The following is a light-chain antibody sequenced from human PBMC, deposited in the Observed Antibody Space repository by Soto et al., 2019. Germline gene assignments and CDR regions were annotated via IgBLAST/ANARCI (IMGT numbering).Light chain of an antibody. J-gene: IGLJ2*01. CDR2: DVS. Sequence: QSALPQPASVSGSPGQSITLPCTGTSSDIGGYNYVSWYQQFPGKATKLMIYDVSNRPSGVSNRFSASKSGNTASLTISGLQAEDEANYYCSSYSSSSTIVVFGGGTQLTV. CDR1: SSDIGGYNY. CDR3: SSYSSSSTIVV. V-gene: IGLV2-14*01.